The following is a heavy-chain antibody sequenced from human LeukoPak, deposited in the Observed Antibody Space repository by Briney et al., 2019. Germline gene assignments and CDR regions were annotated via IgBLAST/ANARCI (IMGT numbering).Heavy chain of an antibody. CDR1: GGSISSSDYY. CDR3: ARENYCTNGVCWAFDP. Sequence: SETLSLTCTVSGGSISSSDYYWGWLRQPPGKGPEWIGNIYYTGSSSYNSSLKSRVTISVDTSKNQFSLQLISVTAADTAVYYCARENYCTNGVCWAFDPWGQGTLVTVSS. J-gene: IGHJ5*02. V-gene: IGHV4-39*07. CDR2: IYYTGSS. D-gene: IGHD2-8*01.